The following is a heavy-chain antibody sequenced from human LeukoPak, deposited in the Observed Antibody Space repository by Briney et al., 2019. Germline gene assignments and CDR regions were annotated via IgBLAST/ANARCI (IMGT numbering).Heavy chain of an antibody. V-gene: IGHV3-23*01. J-gene: IGHJ4*02. CDR1: GFTLSSYA. CDR2: ITNSGTAT. Sequence: PGGSLRLSCAASGFTLSSYAMSWVHQAPGKGLEWVSGITNSGTATYYADSVKGRFTISRDKSKNTLYMQMNSLRVEDTAVYYCTRDSVTAMDYWGQGTLVTVSS. CDR3: TRDSVTAMDY. D-gene: IGHD4-11*01.